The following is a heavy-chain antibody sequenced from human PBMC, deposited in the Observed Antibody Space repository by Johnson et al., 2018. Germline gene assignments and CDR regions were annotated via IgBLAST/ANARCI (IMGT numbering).Heavy chain of an antibody. D-gene: IGHD3-22*01. V-gene: IGHV3-73*02. J-gene: IGHJ6*02. Sequence: EVQLQESGGGLVQPGGSLKLSCAASGFTFSGSAMHWVRQASGKGLEWVGRIRSKANSYATAYAASVKGRFTIYRDDSKKTAYLKLNSLKTEDTAVYYCTSLGDSSGYPPVSSKYYYGMDVWGQGTTVTVSS. CDR1: GFTFSGSA. CDR3: TSLGDSSGYPPVSSKYYYGMDV. CDR2: IRSKANSYAT.